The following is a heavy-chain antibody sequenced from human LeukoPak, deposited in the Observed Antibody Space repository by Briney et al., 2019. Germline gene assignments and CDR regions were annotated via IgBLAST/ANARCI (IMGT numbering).Heavy chain of an antibody. J-gene: IGHJ6*03. CDR3: AKDFVSYCISTTCYTHMDV. D-gene: IGHD2-2*02. Sequence: GGSLRLSCAASGFTFSSYGLNWVRQAPGMGLEWVAFIRYDGSNQYYADSVKGRFTISRHNSKNTLYLQMNSLGAEDTAVYYCAKDFVSYCISTTCYTHMDVWGKGTTVTVSS. CDR1: GFTFSSYG. CDR2: IRYDGSNQ. V-gene: IGHV3-30*02.